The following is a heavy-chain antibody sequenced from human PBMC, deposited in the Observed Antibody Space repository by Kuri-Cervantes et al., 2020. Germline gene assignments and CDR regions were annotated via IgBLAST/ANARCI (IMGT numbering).Heavy chain of an antibody. V-gene: IGHV5-51*01. CDR1: GGTFSSYA. Sequence: KVSCKASGGTFSSYAISWVRQMPGKGLEWMGIIYPADSDTRYSPSFRGQVTISADKSINTAYLQWSSLKASDTAMYYCARGPFCGGGSCYLGWFDPWGQGTLVTVSS. J-gene: IGHJ5*02. D-gene: IGHD2-15*01. CDR3: ARGPFCGGGSCYLGWFDP. CDR2: IYPADSDT.